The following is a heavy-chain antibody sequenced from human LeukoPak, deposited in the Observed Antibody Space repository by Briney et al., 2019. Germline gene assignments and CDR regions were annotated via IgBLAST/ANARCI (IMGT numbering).Heavy chain of an antibody. D-gene: IGHD6-25*01. J-gene: IGHJ4*02. CDR3: ARAGGVKTAALDLDY. CDR2: LYYMRGA. Sequence: SETLSLTCTVSGGSLSGYYWSWSRQPPGKGVEWIGNLYYMRGAWYKSSLKSRVTTSVDTSRSEFSLKLSSVTAADTAVYYCARAGGVKTAALDLDYWGQGTLVTVSS. CDR1: GGSLSGYY. V-gene: IGHV4-59*01.